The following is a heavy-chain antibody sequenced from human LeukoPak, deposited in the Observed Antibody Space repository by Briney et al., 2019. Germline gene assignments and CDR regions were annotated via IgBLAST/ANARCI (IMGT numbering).Heavy chain of an antibody. V-gene: IGHV3-23*01. CDR2: ISASGGST. J-gene: IGHJ4*02. CDR1: GFTFSSSA. CDR3: AKGGISPPRGYSSGWYLFDY. D-gene: IGHD6-19*01. Sequence: GGSLRLSCAASGFTFSSSAMSWVRQVPGKGLEWVSGISASGGSTSYADSVRGRFTISRDNSKNTLYVQMNSLRDEDTAVYYCAKGGISPPRGYSSGWYLFDYWGQGTLVTVSS.